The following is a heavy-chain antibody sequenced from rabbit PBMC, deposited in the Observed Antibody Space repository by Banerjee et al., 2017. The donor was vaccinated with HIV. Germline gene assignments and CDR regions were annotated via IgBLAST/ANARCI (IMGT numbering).Heavy chain of an antibody. CDR1: GFTISSSYW. Sequence: QEQLVESGGGLVTPGESLKLFCKVSGFTISSSYWICWVRQAPGKGLEWIACTRAGGSGRIYYANWVNGRFTISRSTSLNTVTLQMTSLTAADTATYFCARDGAAYAGYDYTYFNLWARAPSSPS. V-gene: IGHV1S45*01. J-gene: IGHJ4*01. CDR2: TRAGGSGRI. D-gene: IGHD6-1*01. CDR3: ARDGAAYAGYDYTYFNL.